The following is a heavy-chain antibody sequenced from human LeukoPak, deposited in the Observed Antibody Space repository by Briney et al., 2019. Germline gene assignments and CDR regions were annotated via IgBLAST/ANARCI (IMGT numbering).Heavy chain of an antibody. J-gene: IGHJ4*02. V-gene: IGHV3-33*08. CDR1: GFTFTSYG. CDR3: AREKTGGYFDY. Sequence: GGSLRLSCSAAGFTFTSYGMHWVSQAPGKGLEWVAVIWYDGSNKYYADSVKGRFTISRDNSKNTLYLQMNSLRAEDTAVYYCAREKTGGYFDYWGQGTLVTVSS. CDR2: IWYDGSNK. D-gene: IGHD7-27*01.